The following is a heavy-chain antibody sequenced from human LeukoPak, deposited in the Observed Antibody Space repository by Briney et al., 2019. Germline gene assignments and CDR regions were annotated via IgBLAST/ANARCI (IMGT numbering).Heavy chain of an antibody. CDR1: GFTFSSYG. J-gene: IGHJ4*02. CDR3: ARDPAWGFDY. CDR2: IRYDGSNK. D-gene: IGHD1-26*01. Sequence: GGSLRLSCAASGFTFSSYGMHWVRQAPGKGLEWVAFIRYDGSNKYYADSVKGRFTISRDNAKNSLYLQMNSLRAEDTAVYYCARDPAWGFDYWGQGTLVTVSS. V-gene: IGHV3-30*02.